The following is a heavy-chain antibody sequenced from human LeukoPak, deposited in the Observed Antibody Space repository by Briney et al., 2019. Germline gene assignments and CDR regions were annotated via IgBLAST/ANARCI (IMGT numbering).Heavy chain of an antibody. CDR2: INPNSGGT. Sequence: GASVKVSRKASVYTFTDYYMHWVRQAPGQGLEWMGWINPNSGGTNYAQKFQGRVTMTRDTSISTAYMELSRLRSDDTAVYYCARSRGSSWIFFDYWGQGTLVTVSS. V-gene: IGHV1-2*02. D-gene: IGHD6-13*01. CDR1: VYTFTDYY. CDR3: ARSRGSSWIFFDY. J-gene: IGHJ4*02.